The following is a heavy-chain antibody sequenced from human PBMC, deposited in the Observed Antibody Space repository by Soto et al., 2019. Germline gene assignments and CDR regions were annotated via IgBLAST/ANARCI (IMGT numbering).Heavy chain of an antibody. J-gene: IGHJ4*02. V-gene: IGHV4-39*01. Sequence: QLQLQESGPGLVKPSETLSLTCTVSGGSISSSSYYWGWIRQPPGKGLEWIGSIYYSGSTYYNPSLKSRVTISVDTSKNQFSLKLSSVTAADTAVYYCVAGEVAGLSEDFDYWGQGTLVTVSS. CDR1: GGSISSSSYY. CDR3: VAGEVAGLSEDFDY. CDR2: IYYSGST. D-gene: IGHD6-19*01.